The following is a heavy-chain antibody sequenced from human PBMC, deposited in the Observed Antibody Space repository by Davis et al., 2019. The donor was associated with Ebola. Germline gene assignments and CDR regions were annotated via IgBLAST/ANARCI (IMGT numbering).Heavy chain of an antibody. CDR3: ARNYDTSGTDAFDI. CDR2: IKSKTDGGTT. CDR1: GFTFSNAW. J-gene: IGHJ3*02. D-gene: IGHD3-22*01. Sequence: GESLKISCAASGFTFSNAWMSWVRQAPGKGLEWVGRIKSKTDGGTTDYAAPVKGRFTISRDDSKNTLYLQMNSLKTEDTAVYYCARNYDTSGTDAFDIWGQGTMVTVSS. V-gene: IGHV3-15*01.